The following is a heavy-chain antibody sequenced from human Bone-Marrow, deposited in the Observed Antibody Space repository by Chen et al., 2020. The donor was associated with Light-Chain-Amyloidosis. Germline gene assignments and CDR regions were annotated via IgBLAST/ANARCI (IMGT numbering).Heavy chain of an antibody. CDR3: ATERGAGGWFDP. CDR2: IIPIFRTT. D-gene: IGHD1-26*01. Sequence: QVQLVQSGAGVKTPGSSGKVPCRALGGTYSSYVFSWVRQAPGQGLEWMGNIIPIFRTTNYAQKVQGRVTISADEPTTTAYMELSSLRSEDTAVYYCATERGAGGWFDPWGQGTLVTVSS. V-gene: IGHV1-69*18. J-gene: IGHJ5*02. CDR1: GGTYSSYV.